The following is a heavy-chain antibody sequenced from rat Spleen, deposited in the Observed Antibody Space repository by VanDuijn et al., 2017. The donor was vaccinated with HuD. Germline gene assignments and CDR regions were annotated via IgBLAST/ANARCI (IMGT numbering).Heavy chain of an antibody. V-gene: IGHV5-22*01. CDR3: ARADIASISTDGI. D-gene: IGHD1-2*01. Sequence: EVQLVESGGGLVQPGRSLKLSCAASGFTFSDYYMAWVRQAPNKGLEWVASITYEGSSTYYGDSVKGRFTISRDNAKSTLYLQMGSLRSEDTATYYCARADIASISTDGIWGQGVMVTVSS. CDR1: GFTFSDYY. J-gene: IGHJ2*01. CDR2: ITYEGSST.